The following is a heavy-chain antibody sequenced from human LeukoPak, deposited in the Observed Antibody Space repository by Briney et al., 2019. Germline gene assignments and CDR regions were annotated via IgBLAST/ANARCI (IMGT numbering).Heavy chain of an antibody. CDR3: ARGADSSGYYSIFYFDY. Sequence: SETLSLTCTVSGGSISSYYWNWIRQPPGKGLEWIGYNYYSGSTNYNPSLKSRVTISVDTSKNQFSLKLSSVTAADTAVYYCARGADSSGYYSIFYFDYWGQGTLVTVSS. J-gene: IGHJ4*02. CDR2: NYYSGST. CDR1: GGSISSYY. D-gene: IGHD3-22*01. V-gene: IGHV4-59*01.